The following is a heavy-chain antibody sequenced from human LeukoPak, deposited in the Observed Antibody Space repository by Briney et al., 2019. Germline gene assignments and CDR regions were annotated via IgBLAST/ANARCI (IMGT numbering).Heavy chain of an antibody. Sequence: PGGSLRLSCAASGFTLRNAWMNWVRQTPGKGMGWVGLIKSITNGGTIDYAAPVKGRFTISREDSNTTLDVQMNGLKTEDTGLYYCTNGGHFGDCWGQGTLVTV. D-gene: IGHD3-10*01. CDR2: IKSITNGGTI. CDR1: GFTLRNAW. J-gene: IGHJ1*01. CDR3: TNGGHFGDC. V-gene: IGHV3-15*01.